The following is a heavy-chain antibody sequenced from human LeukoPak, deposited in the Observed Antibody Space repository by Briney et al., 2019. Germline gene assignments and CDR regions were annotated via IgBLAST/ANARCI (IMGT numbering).Heavy chain of an antibody. CDR2: INPNSGGT. CDR1: GYPFTGYY. Sequence: GASVKVSCKASGYPFTGYYMQWVRQAPGQGLEWMGWINPNSGGTNYAQKLQGRVTMTTDTSTSTAYMELRSLRSDDTAVYYCARSVAPMIDSSSWYSYYYYYYMDVWGKGTTVTVSS. J-gene: IGHJ6*03. CDR3: ARSVAPMIDSSSWYSYYYYYYMDV. D-gene: IGHD6-13*01. V-gene: IGHV1-2*02.